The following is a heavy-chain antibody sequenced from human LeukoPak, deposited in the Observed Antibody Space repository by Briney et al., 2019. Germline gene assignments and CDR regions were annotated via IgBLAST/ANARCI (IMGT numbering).Heavy chain of an antibody. J-gene: IGHJ5*02. CDR3: ARGWHCNWFDP. CDR1: GGSFSGYY. D-gene: IGHD5-24*01. CDR2: INHSGST. Sequence: SETLSLTCAVYGGSFSGYYWSWIRQPPGKGLEWIGEINHSGSTNYNPSLKSRVTISVDTSKNQFSLKLSSVTAADMAVYYCARGWHCNWFDPWGQGTLVTVSS. V-gene: IGHV4-34*01.